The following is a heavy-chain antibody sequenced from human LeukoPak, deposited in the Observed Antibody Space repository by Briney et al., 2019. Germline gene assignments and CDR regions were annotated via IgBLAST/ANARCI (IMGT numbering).Heavy chain of an antibody. D-gene: IGHD3-3*01. J-gene: IGHJ4*02. CDR1: GFTFDDYA. V-gene: IGHV3-9*01. CDR2: ISWNSGSI. Sequence: ALRLSCAASGFTFDDYAMHWVRQAPGKGLEWVSGISWNSGSIGYADSVKGRFTISRDNPKNSLYLQMNSLRAEDTAVYYCARFSDAEYYDFWSGYYFDYWGQGTLVTVSS. CDR3: ARFSDAEYYDFWSGYYFDY.